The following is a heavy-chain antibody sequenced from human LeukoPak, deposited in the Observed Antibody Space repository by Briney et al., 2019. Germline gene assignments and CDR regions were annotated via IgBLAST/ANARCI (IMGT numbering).Heavy chain of an antibody. Sequence: ASVKVSCKASGYSFVGYGITWVRQAPGQGLEWMGWFNPENGNTNYAQKVQGRVTMTADASTSTSYMELRSLRSDDTAVYYCARTNLDCKNGVCYDYWGQGTLVTVSS. CDR3: ARTNLDCKNGVCYDY. CDR2: FNPENGNT. CDR1: GYSFVGYG. D-gene: IGHD2-8*01. V-gene: IGHV1-18*01. J-gene: IGHJ4*02.